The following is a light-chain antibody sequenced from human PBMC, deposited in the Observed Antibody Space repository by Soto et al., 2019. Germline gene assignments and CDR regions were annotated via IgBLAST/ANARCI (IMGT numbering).Light chain of an antibody. V-gene: IGKV3-20*01. CDR3: QQYGSSLYT. CDR1: QSVSSSY. CDR2: GAS. Sequence: EIVLTQSPGTLSLSPGERATLSCRASQSVSSSYLAWYQQKPGQAPRLLIYGASGRATGIPDRFSGSGSGTDFTLTISRLEPEDFEVYYCQQYGSSLYTFGQGTKLEIK. J-gene: IGKJ2*01.